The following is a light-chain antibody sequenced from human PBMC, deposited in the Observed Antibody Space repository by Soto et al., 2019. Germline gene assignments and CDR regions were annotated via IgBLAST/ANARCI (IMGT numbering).Light chain of an antibody. CDR3: STWDDSLNGWV. V-gene: IGLV1-40*01. J-gene: IGLJ3*02. CDR1: SSNIGAGYD. Sequence: QSVLTQPPSVSGAPGQRVTISCTGSSSNIGAGYDVQWYQQFPGTAPKLLMFNDDKRPSGVPDRFSGSRSGTSASLAISGLQSDDEAVYFCSTWDDSLNGWVFGGGTKVTVL. CDR2: NDD.